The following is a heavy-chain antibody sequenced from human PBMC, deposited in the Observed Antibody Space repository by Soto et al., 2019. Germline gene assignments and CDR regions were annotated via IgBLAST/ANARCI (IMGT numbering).Heavy chain of an antibody. V-gene: IGHV4-31*03. D-gene: IGHD4-17*01. CDR3: ARDTGPQAYDYGDYYYYYGRDV. J-gene: IGHJ6*02. Sequence: PSETLSLTCTVSGGSISSGGYYWSWIRQHPGTGLEWIGHISYSGSTYYNTSLKSRVTISVDTSRNQFSLIVNSVTAADTAVYYCARDTGPQAYDYGDYYYYYGRDVWGQGTTVTV. CDR1: GGSISSGGYY. CDR2: ISYSGST.